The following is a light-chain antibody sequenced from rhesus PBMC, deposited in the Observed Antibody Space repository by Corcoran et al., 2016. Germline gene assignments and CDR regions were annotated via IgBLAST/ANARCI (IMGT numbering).Light chain of an antibody. V-gene: IGKV1S14*01. Sequence: DIQMTQSPSSLSASVGDTVTITCRASQDISNNFAWYQQKPGKAPQPLIHYASKLESGVPSRFSGMGSGTDFTRNIRSLKAEDFVIYYCPQHNNYPQTFGQGTKVEIK. CDR3: PQHNNYPQT. CDR2: YAS. CDR1: QDISNN. J-gene: IGKJ1*01.